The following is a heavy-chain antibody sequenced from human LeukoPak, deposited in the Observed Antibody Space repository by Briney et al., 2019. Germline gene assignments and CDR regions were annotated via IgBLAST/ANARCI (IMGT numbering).Heavy chain of an antibody. CDR2: IYPGDSDT. J-gene: IGHJ3*02. V-gene: IGHV5-51*01. CDR3: ASGITMIVVDRGGDAFDI. D-gene: IGHD3-22*01. CDR1: GYSFTSYW. Sequence: GESLKISCKGSGYSFTSYWIGWVRQMPGKGLEWMGIIYPGDSDTRYSPSFQGQVTISADKSISTAYLQWSSLKASDTAMYYCASGITMIVVDRGGDAFDIWGQGTMVTVSS.